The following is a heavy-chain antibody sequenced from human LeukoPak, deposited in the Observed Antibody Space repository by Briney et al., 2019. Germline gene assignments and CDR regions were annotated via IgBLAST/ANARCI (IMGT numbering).Heavy chain of an antibody. V-gene: IGHV4-34*01. J-gene: IGHJ3*02. CDR1: GGSFSGYY. D-gene: IGHD2-2*01. CDR2: INHSGST. Sequence: SETLSLTCAVYGGSFSGYYWSWIRQPPGKGLEWIGEINHSGSTNYNPSLKSRVTISVDTSKNQFSLKLSSVTAADTAVYYCAREGPFYCSSTSCSAFDIWGQGTMVTVSS. CDR3: AREGPFYCSSTSCSAFDI.